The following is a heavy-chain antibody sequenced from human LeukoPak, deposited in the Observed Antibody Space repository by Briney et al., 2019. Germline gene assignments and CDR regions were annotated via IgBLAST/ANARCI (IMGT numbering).Heavy chain of an antibody. J-gene: IGHJ4*02. CDR1: GFTFSSYG. CDR3: AKRTRNTMPTRYFDY. V-gene: IGHV3-30*02. D-gene: IGHD2-2*01. CDR2: IRYDGSNK. Sequence: PGGSLRLSCAASGFTFSSYGMHWVRQAPGKGLEWVAVIRYDGSNKYYADSVKGRFTISRDNSKNTLYLQMNSLRAEDTAVYYCAKRTRNTMPTRYFDYWGQGTLVTVSS.